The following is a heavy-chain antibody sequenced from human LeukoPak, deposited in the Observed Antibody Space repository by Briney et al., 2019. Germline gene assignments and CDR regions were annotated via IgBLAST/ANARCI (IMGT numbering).Heavy chain of an antibody. Sequence: PSETLSLTCTVSGGSISSSSYYWGWIRQPPGKGLEWIGSIYYSGSTYYNPSLKSRVTISVDTSKNQFSLKLSSVTAADTAVYYCASAKTRIAAAINWFDPWGQGTQVTVSS. V-gene: IGHV4-39*01. J-gene: IGHJ5*02. CDR3: ASAKTRIAAAINWFDP. CDR2: IYYSGST. CDR1: GGSISSSSYY. D-gene: IGHD6-13*01.